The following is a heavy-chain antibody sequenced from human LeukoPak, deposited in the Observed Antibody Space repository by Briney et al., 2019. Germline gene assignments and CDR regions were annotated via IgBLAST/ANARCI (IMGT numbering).Heavy chain of an antibody. V-gene: IGHV4-34*01. CDR1: GGSFSGYY. Sequence: SETLSLTCAVYGGSFSGYYWSWIRQPPGKGLEWIGEINHSGSTNYNPSLKSRVTISVDTSKNQFSLKLSSVTAADTAVYYCAIHIVVVPAAKKKNWFDPWGQGTLVTVSS. J-gene: IGHJ5*02. CDR2: INHSGST. D-gene: IGHD2-2*01. CDR3: AIHIVVVPAAKKKNWFDP.